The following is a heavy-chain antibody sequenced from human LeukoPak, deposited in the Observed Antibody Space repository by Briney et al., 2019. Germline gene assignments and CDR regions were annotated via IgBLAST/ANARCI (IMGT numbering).Heavy chain of an antibody. J-gene: IGHJ4*02. CDR3: ARDPPGIAASVSGG. D-gene: IGHD6-13*01. CDR1: GFTVSKNY. V-gene: IGHV3-53*01. Sequence: GGSLRLSCIASGFTVSKNYMNWVRQAPGKGLEWVALIYSGGSTQYADSVKGRFTISRDNSRNTLYLQMSSLRVEDTAVYYCARDPPGIAASVSGGWGQGILVTVSS. CDR2: IYSGGST.